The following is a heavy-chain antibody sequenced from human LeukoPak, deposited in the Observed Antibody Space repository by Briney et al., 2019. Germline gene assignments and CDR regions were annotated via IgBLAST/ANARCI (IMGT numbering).Heavy chain of an antibody. CDR1: GYTFTSYY. D-gene: IGHD1-26*01. J-gene: IGHJ4*02. CDR2: INPSGGST. Sequence: PGASVKVSCKASGYTFTSYYMHWVRQAPGQGLEWMGIINPSGGSTSYAQKFQGRVTMTRDTSTSTVYMELSSLRSEDTAVYYCATSGGSYIYLGYWGQGTLVTISS. V-gene: IGHV1-46*01. CDR3: ATSGGSYIYLGY.